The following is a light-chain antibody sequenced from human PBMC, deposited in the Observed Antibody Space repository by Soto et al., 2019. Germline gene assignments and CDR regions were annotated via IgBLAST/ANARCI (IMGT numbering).Light chain of an antibody. J-gene: IGLJ2*01. V-gene: IGLV2-14*01. CDR2: EVS. CDR3: SSYTSSSTYVV. CDR1: SSDVGGYNY. Sequence: QSALTQPASVSGSPGQSITISCTGTSSDVGGYNYVSWYQQHPGKAPKLMIYEVSNRPSGVSNRFSGSKSGNTASLTISGLQAEDVADYYCSSYTSSSTYVVFGGGTKVTVL.